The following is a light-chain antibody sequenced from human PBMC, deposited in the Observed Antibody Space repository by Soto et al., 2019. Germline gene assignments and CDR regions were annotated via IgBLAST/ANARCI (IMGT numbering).Light chain of an antibody. CDR3: MQRIQLPEA. CDR2: GAS. CDR1: QSLLRSDGKSS. Sequence: DIVMTQTPLSLSVSPGQPASISCKSSQSLLRSDGKSSLYWDLQKPGQSPQLLIYGASTRLSGVPDRFSGSGSGTDCTLKISRVEAEDVGVYYCMQRIQLPEAFGQGTKLEIK. J-gene: IGKJ2*01. V-gene: IGKV2D-29*02.